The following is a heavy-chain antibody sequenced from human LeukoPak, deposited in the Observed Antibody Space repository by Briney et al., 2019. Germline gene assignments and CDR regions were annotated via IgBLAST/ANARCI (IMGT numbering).Heavy chain of an antibody. CDR1: GFSVSNYA. V-gene: IGHV3-23*01. CDR2: FTAGGSST. CDR3: ARGGGLQRRYFEY. J-gene: IGHJ4*02. Sequence: GGSLRLSCAASGFSVSNYALSWVRQAPGPGLEWVSSFTAGGSSTYNTDSVEGRFTISRDISKNTLYMQMNSLRAEDTAIYYCARGGGLQRRYFEYWGQGTLLTVSS. D-gene: IGHD2-15*01.